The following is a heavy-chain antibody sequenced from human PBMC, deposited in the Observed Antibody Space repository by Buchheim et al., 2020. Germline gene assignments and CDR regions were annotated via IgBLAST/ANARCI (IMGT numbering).Heavy chain of an antibody. J-gene: IGHJ4*02. CDR3: AREGTGGSSYYFDY. CDR2: IKQEGSEK. V-gene: IGHV3-7*01. D-gene: IGHD1-26*01. CDR1: GFTFSSYW. Sequence: EVQLVESGGGLVQPGGSLRLSCAASGFTFSSYWMSWVRQAPGKGLEWVANIKQEGSEKNYVDSVKGRFTISRDNAKNSLYLQMNSLRAEDTAVYYCAREGTGGSSYYFDYWGQGTL.